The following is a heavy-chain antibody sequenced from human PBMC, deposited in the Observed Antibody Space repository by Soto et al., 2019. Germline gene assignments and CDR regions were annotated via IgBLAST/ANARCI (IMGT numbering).Heavy chain of an antibody. CDR2: IFDSGST. Sequence: QVQLQESGPGLVKPSQTLSLTCTVSGGSISGGVYYWSWIRQPPGKGLEWIGYIFDSGSTYYNPSPKSGVSISVDTSKNQFSLRLSSVTAADTAVYYCDREIIPLTTVGYFDLWGRGTLVTVSS. CDR3: DREIIPLTTVGYFDL. CDR1: GGSISGGVYY. V-gene: IGHV4-30-4*01. J-gene: IGHJ2*01. D-gene: IGHD4-17*01.